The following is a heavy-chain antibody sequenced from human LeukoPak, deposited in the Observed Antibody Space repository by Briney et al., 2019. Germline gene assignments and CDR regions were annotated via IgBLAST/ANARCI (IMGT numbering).Heavy chain of an antibody. Sequence: PSETLSLICVVSGGSISSGGYSWNWIRQPPGKGLEWIGYIYNSGTTSYNPSLKSRVTMSVDTSKNQFSLKLSSVTAADTAVYYCARRYFDWLLYGNYFDYWGQGTLVTVSS. J-gene: IGHJ4*02. CDR1: GGSISSGGYS. CDR2: IYNSGTT. CDR3: ARRYFDWLLYGNYFDY. V-gene: IGHV4-30-4*07. D-gene: IGHD3-9*01.